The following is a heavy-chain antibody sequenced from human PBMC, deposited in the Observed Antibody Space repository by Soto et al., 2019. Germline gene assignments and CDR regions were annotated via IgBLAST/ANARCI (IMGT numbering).Heavy chain of an antibody. J-gene: IGHJ6*02. D-gene: IGHD2-15*01. V-gene: IGHV4-39*01. CDR2: MFYSGLT. Sequence: PSETLSLTCSVSGYSVTSSDYYWAWIRQPPGKGLEWIGSMFYSGLTYYNPSLKSRVTLSVDTSKNQFSVRLNSVTAADTAVYYCAPLSVSLSGPYGINVWGQGTTVTV. CDR1: GYSVTSSDYY. CDR3: APLSVSLSGPYGINV.